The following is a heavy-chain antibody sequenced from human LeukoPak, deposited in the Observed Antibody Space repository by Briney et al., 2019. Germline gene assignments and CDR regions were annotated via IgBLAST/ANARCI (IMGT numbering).Heavy chain of an antibody. CDR3: ARRYCSGGSCYSFRGDWFDP. CDR1: GFTFSSYG. J-gene: IGHJ5*02. D-gene: IGHD2-15*01. Sequence: GGSLRLSCAASGFTFSSYGMHWVRQAPGKGLEWVAAIWYDGSNKYYADSVKGRFTISRDNSKNTLYLQMNSLRAEDTAVYYCARRYCSGGSCYSFRGDWFDPWGQGTLVTVSS. CDR2: IWYDGSNK. V-gene: IGHV3-33*01.